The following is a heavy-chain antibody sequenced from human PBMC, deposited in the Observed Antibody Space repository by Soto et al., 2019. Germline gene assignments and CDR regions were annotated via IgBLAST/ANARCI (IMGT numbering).Heavy chain of an antibody. CDR2: INPNSGGT. D-gene: IGHD2-15*01. CDR1: GYTFTGYY. Sequence: ASVKVSCKASGYTFTGYYMHWVRQAPGQGLEWMGWINPNSGGTNYAQKFQGRVTMTRDTSISTAYMELSRLRSDDTAVYYCAREVVVAATLYYYYGMDVWGQGTTGTSP. CDR3: AREVVVAATLYYYYGMDV. J-gene: IGHJ6*02. V-gene: IGHV1-2*02.